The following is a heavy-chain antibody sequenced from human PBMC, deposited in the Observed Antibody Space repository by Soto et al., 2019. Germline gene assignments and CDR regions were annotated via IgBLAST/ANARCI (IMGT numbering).Heavy chain of an antibody. CDR2: VSASGSIT. V-gene: IGHV3-23*01. Sequence: GGSLRLSCAASGFTFSSYDMNWVRQAPGKGLEWVSGVSASGSITSYADSAKGRFTISRDNAKNTVFLQMTGLRAEDTAVYFCEKGDCSGGRCYRGFDYWGQGTLVTVSS. CDR3: EKGDCSGGRCYRGFDY. D-gene: IGHD2-15*01. CDR1: GFTFSSYD. J-gene: IGHJ4*02.